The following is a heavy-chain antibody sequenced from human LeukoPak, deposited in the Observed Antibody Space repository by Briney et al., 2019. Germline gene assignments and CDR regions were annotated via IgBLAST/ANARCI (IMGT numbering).Heavy chain of an antibody. V-gene: IGHV3-74*01. Sequence: PGGSLRLSCAASGFTLSSYWVHWVRQAPGKGLVWVSRINSDGSSTSYADSVKGRFTISRDDVKNMLYLQMNSLRVEDTGLYYCSTVEHFWGQGTLVTVSS. CDR3: STVEHF. CDR2: INSDGSST. CDR1: GFTLSSYW. J-gene: IGHJ4*02. D-gene: IGHD1/OR15-1a*01.